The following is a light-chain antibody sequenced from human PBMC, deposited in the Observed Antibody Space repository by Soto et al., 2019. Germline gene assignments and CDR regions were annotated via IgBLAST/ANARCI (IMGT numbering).Light chain of an antibody. Sequence: SALTQPASVSWSPGQSITISCTGTSSDVGGYNSVSWYRQDPGKAPKLIIYDVTNRPSGVSNRFSGSKSGNTASLTISGLQAEDEADYHCSSFTSSITYVFGTGTKVTVL. CDR1: SSDVGGYNS. CDR3: SSFTSSITYV. CDR2: DVT. J-gene: IGLJ1*01. V-gene: IGLV2-14*01.